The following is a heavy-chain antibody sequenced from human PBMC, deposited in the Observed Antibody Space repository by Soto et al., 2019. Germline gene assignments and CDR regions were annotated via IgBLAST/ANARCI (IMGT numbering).Heavy chain of an antibody. Sequence: ASVKVSCKASGYTFTSYGISWVRQAPGQGLEWMGWISAYNGNTNYAQKLQGRVTMTTDTSTSTAYMELRSLRSDDTAVYYCAREIRGVVVVVAASEDAFDIWGQGTMVTVSS. CDR3: AREIRGVVVVVAASEDAFDI. CDR1: GYTFTSYG. D-gene: IGHD2-15*01. CDR2: ISAYNGNT. J-gene: IGHJ3*02. V-gene: IGHV1-18*01.